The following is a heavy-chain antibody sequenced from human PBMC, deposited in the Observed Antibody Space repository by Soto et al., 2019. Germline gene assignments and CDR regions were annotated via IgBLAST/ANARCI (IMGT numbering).Heavy chain of an antibody. CDR3: ARDFAYFDS. J-gene: IGHJ4*02. CDR2: VYHTGRT. CDR1: GGSIGSYY. D-gene: IGHD3-3*01. V-gene: IGHV4-59*01. Sequence: PSETLSLTCTVSGGSIGSYYRSWIRQPPGKGLEWIGYVYHTGRTSYNPSLKSRVSISMDTSKNQFSLNLDSVTAADTAVYFCARDFAYFDSWGQGTLVTVSS.